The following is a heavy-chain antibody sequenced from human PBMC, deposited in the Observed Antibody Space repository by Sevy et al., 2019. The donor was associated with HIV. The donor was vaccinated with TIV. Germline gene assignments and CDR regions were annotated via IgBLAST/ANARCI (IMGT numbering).Heavy chain of an antibody. J-gene: IGHJ4*02. CDR1: GVTISNYA. D-gene: IGHD3-22*01. CDR2: ISGSGGST. V-gene: IGHV3-23*01. CDR3: AKDSYFDNTLFDY. Sequence: GGSLRLSCATSGVTISNYAMNWVRQAPGKGLEWVSGISGSGGSTYYADSVKGRFTISRDNSKNTLYLQMNNLRAEDTAVYYCAKDSYFDNTLFDYWGQGTLVTASS.